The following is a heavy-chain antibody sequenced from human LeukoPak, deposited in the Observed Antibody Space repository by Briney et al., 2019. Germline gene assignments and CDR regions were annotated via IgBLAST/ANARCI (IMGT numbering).Heavy chain of an antibody. J-gene: IGHJ4*02. CDR2: IWYDGSNK. CDR1: GFTFSSYS. V-gene: IGHV3-33*08. D-gene: IGHD3-22*01. CDR3: ARDLYSSGYYPLDAYFDY. Sequence: QTGGSLRLSCAASGFTFSSYSMNWVRQALGKGLEWVAVIWYDGSNKYYADSVKGRFTISRDNSKNTLYLQMNSLRAEDTAVYYCARDLYSSGYYPLDAYFDYWGQGTLVTVSS.